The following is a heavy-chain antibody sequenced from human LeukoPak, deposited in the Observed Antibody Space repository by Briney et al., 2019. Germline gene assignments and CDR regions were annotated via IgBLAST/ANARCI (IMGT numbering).Heavy chain of an antibody. V-gene: IGHV4-59*01. CDR1: GGSISSYY. CDR3: ARLGITYYYGSGSYFPWFDP. CDR2: IYDSGST. J-gene: IGHJ5*02. Sequence: PSETLSLTCTVSGGSISSYYWSWIRQPPGKGLEWTGHIYDSGSTNYNPSLKSRVTISVDTSKNQFSLKLSSVTAADTAVYYCARLGITYYYGSGSYFPWFDPWGQGTLVTVSS. D-gene: IGHD3-10*01.